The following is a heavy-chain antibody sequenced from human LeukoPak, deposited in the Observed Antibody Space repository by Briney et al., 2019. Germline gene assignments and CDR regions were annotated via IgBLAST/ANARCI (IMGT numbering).Heavy chain of an antibody. Sequence: GGSLRLSCAGSGFTIGSYWMSWVRQAPGMGLEWVANIRQDGSEKYYVDSVKGRLTISRDNAKNPLYLQMNSLRAEDTGIYYCARAGYYGDDAFDLWGQGTMVTVSS. CDR1: GFTIGSYW. CDR2: IRQDGSEK. J-gene: IGHJ3*01. V-gene: IGHV3-7*01. D-gene: IGHD2/OR15-2a*01. CDR3: ARAGYYGDDAFDL.